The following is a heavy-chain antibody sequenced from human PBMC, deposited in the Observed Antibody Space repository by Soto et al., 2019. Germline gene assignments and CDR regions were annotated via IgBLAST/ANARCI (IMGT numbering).Heavy chain of an antibody. D-gene: IGHD3-3*01. V-gene: IGHV4-39*01. CDR1: GGSISSSSYY. CDR3: ARRTIFGVVGGMDV. J-gene: IGHJ6*02. Sequence: SETLSLTCTVSGGSISSSSYYWGWIRQPPGKGLEWIGSIYYSGSTYYNPSLKSRVTISVDTSKNQFSLKLSSVTAADTAVYYCARRTIFGVVGGMDVWGQGTTVTVSS. CDR2: IYYSGST.